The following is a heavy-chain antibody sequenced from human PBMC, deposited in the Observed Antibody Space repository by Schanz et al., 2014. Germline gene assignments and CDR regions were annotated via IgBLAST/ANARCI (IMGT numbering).Heavy chain of an antibody. CDR3: VRDSFFAFDY. CDR1: GFTFTNYA. CDR2: IKEDGSVK. Sequence: EVQLVESGGGLVQPGGSLRLSCAASGFTFTNYAMSWVRQAPGKGLEWVANIKEDGSVKDYVDSVKGRFTISRDNAKRSLFLQMNSLRVEDTAVYYCVRDSFFAFDYWGQGTLVTVSS. V-gene: IGHV3-7*01. J-gene: IGHJ4*02. D-gene: IGHD3-3*01.